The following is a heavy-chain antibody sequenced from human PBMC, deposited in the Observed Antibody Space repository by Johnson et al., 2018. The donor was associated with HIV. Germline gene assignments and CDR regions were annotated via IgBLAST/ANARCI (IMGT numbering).Heavy chain of an antibody. CDR2: IRYDGSNK. CDR1: GFTLSSYG. Sequence: QVQLVESGGGSGQPGGSLRLSCAASGFTLSSYGMHWVRQAPGKGLEWVAFIRYDGSNKYYADSVKGRFTISRDNSKNTLYLQMNSLRAEDTALYFCARDLTWEMQDTFDLWGQGTMVTVSS. D-gene: IGHD1-26*01. J-gene: IGHJ3*01. CDR3: ARDLTWEMQDTFDL. V-gene: IGHV3-30*02.